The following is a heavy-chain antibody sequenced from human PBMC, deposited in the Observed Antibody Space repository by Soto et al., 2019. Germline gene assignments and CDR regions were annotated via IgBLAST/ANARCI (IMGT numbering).Heavy chain of an antibody. D-gene: IGHD4-4*01. CDR1: GDSIASSY. Sequence: SETLSLTCTVSGDSIASSYWIWIRQPPGKGLEWIAYVYYTGSTNYNPSLKSRVTISVDTSKNQFSLKLNSVTAADTAVYYCAKHLRLQYFDSWGLGTLVTVSS. V-gene: IGHV4-59*08. J-gene: IGHJ4*01. CDR2: VYYTGST. CDR3: AKHLRLQYFDS.